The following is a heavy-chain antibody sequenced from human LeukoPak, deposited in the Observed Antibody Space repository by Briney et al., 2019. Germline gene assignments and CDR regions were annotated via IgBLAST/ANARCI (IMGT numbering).Heavy chain of an antibody. J-gene: IGHJ3*02. CDR1: GFTFSSYA. V-gene: IGHV3-23*01. CDR3: ARYIVSYPHDAFDI. D-gene: IGHD1-26*01. CDR2: FSGSDGRT. Sequence: GGSLRLSCAASGFTFSSYAMSWVRQPPGKGLEWVSSFSGSDGRTYFADSVKGRFTISRDNSKNTLYLQMNSLRAEDTAVYYCARYIVSYPHDAFDIWGQGTMVTVSS.